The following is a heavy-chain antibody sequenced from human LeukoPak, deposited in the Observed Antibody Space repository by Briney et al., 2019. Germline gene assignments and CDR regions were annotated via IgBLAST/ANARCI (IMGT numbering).Heavy chain of an antibody. D-gene: IGHD6-13*01. V-gene: IGHV1-8*01. Sequence: ASVKVSCKASGYTFTSYDINWVRQATGQGLEWMGWMNPNSGNTGYAQKFQGRVTMTTDTSTSTAYMELRSLRSDDTAVYYCARSAAAGTDFDYWGQGTLVTVSS. CDR3: ARSAAAGTDFDY. CDR1: GYTFTSYD. CDR2: MNPNSGNT. J-gene: IGHJ4*02.